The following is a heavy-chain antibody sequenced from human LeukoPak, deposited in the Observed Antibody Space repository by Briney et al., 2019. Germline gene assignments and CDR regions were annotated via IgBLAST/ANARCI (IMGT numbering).Heavy chain of an antibody. CDR3: ARGIQLWFYFDY. J-gene: IGHJ4*02. Sequence: SETLSLTCAVYGGSFSGYYWGWIRQPPGKGLEWIGSIYHSGSTYYNPSLKSRVTISVDTSKNQFSLKLSSVTAADTAVYYCARGIQLWFYFDYWGQGTLVTVSS. CDR2: IYHSGST. V-gene: IGHV4-38-2*01. D-gene: IGHD5-18*01. CDR1: GGSFSGYY.